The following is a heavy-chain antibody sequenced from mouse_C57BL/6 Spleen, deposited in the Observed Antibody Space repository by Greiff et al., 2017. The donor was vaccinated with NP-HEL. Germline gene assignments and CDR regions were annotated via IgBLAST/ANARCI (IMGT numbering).Heavy chain of an antibody. CDR2: IYPGDGDT. CDR1: GYAFSSSW. J-gene: IGHJ2*01. V-gene: IGHV1-82*01. Sequence: QVQLKESGPELVKPGASVKISCKASGYAFSSSWMNWVKQRPGKGLEWIGRIYPGDGDTNYNGKFKGKATLTADKSSSTAYMQLSSLTSEDSAVYFCARGSNLDYWGQGTTLTVSS. D-gene: IGHD2-5*01. CDR3: ARGSNLDY.